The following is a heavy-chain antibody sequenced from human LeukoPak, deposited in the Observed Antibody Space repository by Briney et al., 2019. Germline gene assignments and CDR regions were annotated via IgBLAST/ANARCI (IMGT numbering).Heavy chain of an antibody. CDR3: ARDQEGFNY. CDR2: IYPRDGST. V-gene: IGHV1-46*01. CDR1: GYTFTSNY. J-gene: IGHJ4*02. Sequence: ASVKVSCKASGYTFTSNYIHWVRQAPGQGLEWMGMIYPRDGSTSYAQKFQGRVTVARDTSTSTVHMELSGLRSEDTAVYYCARDQEGFNYWGQGTLVTVSS.